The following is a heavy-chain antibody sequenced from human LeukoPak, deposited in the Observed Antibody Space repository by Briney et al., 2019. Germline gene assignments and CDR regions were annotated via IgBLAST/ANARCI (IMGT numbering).Heavy chain of an antibody. CDR1: GFTFSSYA. CDR2: ISGSGGST. Sequence: PGGSLRLSCAASGFTFSSYAMSWVRQAPGKGLEWVSAISGSGGSTYYADSVKGRFTISRDNSKNTLYLQMNSLRAEDTAVYYCAKDLPSSSWSRPNYMDVWGKGTTVTISS. V-gene: IGHV3-23*01. D-gene: IGHD6-13*01. CDR3: AKDLPSSSWSRPNYMDV. J-gene: IGHJ6*03.